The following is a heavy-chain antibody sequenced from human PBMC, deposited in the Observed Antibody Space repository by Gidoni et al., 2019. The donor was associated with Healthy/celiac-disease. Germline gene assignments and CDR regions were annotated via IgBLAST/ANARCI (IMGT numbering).Heavy chain of an antibody. Sequence: QVQLVESGGGVVQPGRSLRLSCAASGFSFSSYGMHWVRQAPGKGLEWVAVISYDGSNKYYADSVKGRFTISRDNSKNTLYLQMNSLRAEDTAVYYCAKGEYDGANFDYWGQGTLVTVSS. CDR3: AKGEYDGANFDY. CDR1: GFSFSSYG. J-gene: IGHJ4*02. D-gene: IGHD3-10*01. CDR2: ISYDGSNK. V-gene: IGHV3-30*18.